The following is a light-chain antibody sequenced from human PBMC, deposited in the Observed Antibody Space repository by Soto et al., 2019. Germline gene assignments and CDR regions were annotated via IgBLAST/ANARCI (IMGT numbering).Light chain of an antibody. CDR3: QQGGS. Sequence: EIVLTQSPATLSLSPGEGATLSCRASQSVSTYLAWYQQKPGQAPRLLIYGAFNRATGIPARFSGSGSGTDFTPTISSLAPEDFAVSYCQQGGSFGGGTKVEIK. J-gene: IGKJ4*01. CDR1: QSVSTY. CDR2: GAF. V-gene: IGKV3-11*01.